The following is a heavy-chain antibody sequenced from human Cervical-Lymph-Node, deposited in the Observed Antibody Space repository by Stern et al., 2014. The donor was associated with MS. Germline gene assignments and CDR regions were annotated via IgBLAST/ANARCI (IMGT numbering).Heavy chain of an antibody. D-gene: IGHD5-18*01. CDR2: IYHSGST. J-gene: IGHJ4*02. CDR3: ASDKRHSYGTIFEY. Sequence: KESGPGLVKPSQTLSLTCTVSGDSMSSGDYYWSWIRQHPGKGLEWIGYIYHSGSTYYNPSLKSRVIISVDTSKNQFSLNLSSVTAADTAVYYCASDKRHSYGTIFEYWGQGTLVTVSS. V-gene: IGHV4-31*03. CDR1: GDSMSSGDYY.